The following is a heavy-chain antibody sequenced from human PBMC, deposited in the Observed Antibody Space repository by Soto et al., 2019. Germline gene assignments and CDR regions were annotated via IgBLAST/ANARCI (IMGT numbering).Heavy chain of an antibody. CDR3: ARGVHYAFWSPLDY. CDR1: GFSFISHA. Sequence: GGSLRLSCAASGFSFISHAMSWVRQAPGKGVEWVSAIGASGGTTYYADSVKGRFTISRDNSKNTLYLQMDSLRAEDTDLYYCARGVHYAFWSPLDYWGQGTLVTVSS. D-gene: IGHD3-3*01. V-gene: IGHV3-23*01. J-gene: IGHJ4*02. CDR2: IGASGGTT.